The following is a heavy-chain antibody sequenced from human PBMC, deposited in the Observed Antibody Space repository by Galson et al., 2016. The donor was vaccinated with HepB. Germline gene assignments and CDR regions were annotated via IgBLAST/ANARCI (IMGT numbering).Heavy chain of an antibody. CDR3: ARDRKTDYDFWGGPDV. Sequence: SVKVSCKASGYTFARHSMHWVRQAPGQRLEWMGWINTGNGNTKYSQKFQGRVTITRDTSASTAYMELSSLTSEDTAVYYCARDRKTDYDFWGGPDVWGQGTTVTVSS. CDR1: GYTFARHS. D-gene: IGHD3-3*01. V-gene: IGHV1-3*04. J-gene: IGHJ6*02. CDR2: INTGNGNT.